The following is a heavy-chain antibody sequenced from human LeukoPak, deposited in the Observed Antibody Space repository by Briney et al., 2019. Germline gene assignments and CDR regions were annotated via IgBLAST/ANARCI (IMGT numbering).Heavy chain of an antibody. CDR1: GVTFNTHS. CDR2: ISRGSSYI. D-gene: IGHD3-9*01. CDR3: TTAPPVALTGYFIRFDY. J-gene: IGHJ4*02. Sequence: GGSLRLSCAASGVTFNTHSMHWVRQAPGKGLEWVSSISRGSSYIYYVAPMKGRFTISRDDAKNSLALQMYSLRAEDTAVYYCTTAPPVALTGYFIRFDYWGQGTLVTVSS. V-gene: IGHV3-21*01.